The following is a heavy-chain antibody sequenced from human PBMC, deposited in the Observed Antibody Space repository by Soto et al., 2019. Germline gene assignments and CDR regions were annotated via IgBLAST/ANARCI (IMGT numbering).Heavy chain of an antibody. CDR2: ISGSGGST. J-gene: IGHJ6*02. CDR3: AKDRITIFGVVRYYYYGMDV. Sequence: GVSLRLSCAASGFTFSSYAMSLVRQAPGKGLEWVSAISGSGGSTYYADSVKGRFTISRDNSKNTLYLQMNSLRAEDTAVYYCAKDRITIFGVVRYYYYGMDVWGQGTTVTV. D-gene: IGHD3-3*01. CDR1: GFTFSSYA. V-gene: IGHV3-23*01.